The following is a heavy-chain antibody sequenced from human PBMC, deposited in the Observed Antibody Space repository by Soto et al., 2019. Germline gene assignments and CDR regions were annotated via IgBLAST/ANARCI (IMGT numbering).Heavy chain of an antibody. CDR1: GGSISSGGYS. Sequence: QLQLQESGSGLVKPSQTLSLTCAVSGGSISSGGYSWSWIRQPPGKGLEWIGYIYHSGSTYYNPCRKSRVTISVDRSKNQFSLKLSSVTAADTAVYYCARGGYYYDSSGEFDYWGQGTLVTVSS. CDR3: ARGGYYYDSSGEFDY. V-gene: IGHV4-30-2*01. CDR2: IYHSGST. D-gene: IGHD3-22*01. J-gene: IGHJ4*02.